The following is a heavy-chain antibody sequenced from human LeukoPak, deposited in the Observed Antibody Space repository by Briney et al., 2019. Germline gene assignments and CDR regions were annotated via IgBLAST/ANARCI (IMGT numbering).Heavy chain of an antibody. Sequence: PGGSLRLSCAASGFTFSSYTMNWVRQAPGKGLEWVSSISGNSNYIYYADSVKGRFTVSRDNAKNSLYLQMNSLRAEDTAVYYCARDSPPYYDSSDYWGQGTLVTVSS. CDR3: ARDSPPYYDSSDY. D-gene: IGHD3-22*01. J-gene: IGHJ4*02. V-gene: IGHV3-21*01. CDR2: ISGNSNYI. CDR1: GFTFSSYT.